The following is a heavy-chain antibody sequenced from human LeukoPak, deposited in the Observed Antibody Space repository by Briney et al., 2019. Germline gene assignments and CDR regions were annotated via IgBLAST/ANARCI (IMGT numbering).Heavy chain of an antibody. CDR1: GFTFSSYA. V-gene: IGHV3-23*01. Sequence: GGSLRLSCAAFGFTFSSYAMSWVRQAPGKGLEWVPAISGSGGSTYYADSVKGRFTISRDNSKNTLYLQMNSLRAEDTAVYYCAKDRVSVYYYDSSGYYYFDYWGQGTLVTVSS. CDR3: AKDRVSVYYYDSSGYYYFDY. J-gene: IGHJ4*02. CDR2: ISGSGGST. D-gene: IGHD3-22*01.